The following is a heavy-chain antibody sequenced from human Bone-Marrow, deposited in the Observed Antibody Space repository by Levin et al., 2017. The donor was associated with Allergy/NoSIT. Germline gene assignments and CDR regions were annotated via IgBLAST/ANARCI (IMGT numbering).Heavy chain of an antibody. V-gene: IGHV3-23*01. Sequence: GGSLRLSCAASGFTFSSYAMSWVRQAPGKGLEWVSAISGGGGSTYYADSVKGRFTVSRDNSKNTLYLQMNSLRAEDTAVDYGAKEGPYSSGWLFDFWGQGTLVTVSS. D-gene: IGHD6-19*01. CDR1: GFTFSSYA. J-gene: IGHJ4*02. CDR2: ISGGGGST. CDR3: AKEGPYSSGWLFDF.